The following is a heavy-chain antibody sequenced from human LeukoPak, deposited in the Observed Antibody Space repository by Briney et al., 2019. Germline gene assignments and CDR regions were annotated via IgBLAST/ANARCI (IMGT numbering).Heavy chain of an antibody. V-gene: IGHV4-59*02. CDR1: GASVNDYY. J-gene: IGHJ4*02. CDR3: ARGGWSLDF. Sequence: PSETLSLTCTVSGASVNDYYWTWIRQTPGKGLEWIGYVHYSGSSDFNPSLKSRVTMSLASTGNQLSLKVTSVTAADTAVYYCARGGWSLDFWGQGTLVTVSS. CDR2: VHYSGSS.